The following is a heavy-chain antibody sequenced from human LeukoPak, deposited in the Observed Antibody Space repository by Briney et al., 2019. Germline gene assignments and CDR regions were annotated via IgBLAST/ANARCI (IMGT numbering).Heavy chain of an antibody. CDR2: FYYSGST. CDR1: GDSVNDSD. CDR3: ARGGARGSSAFDV. V-gene: IGHV4-59*02. D-gene: IGHD3-10*01. J-gene: IGHJ3*01. Sequence: SETLSFTCSVPGDSVNDSDWNWIRQPPGKAWEWIGYFYYSGSTDYTASLTSPVTLSVATSKHPSSLKLSSVSGADTPDSYFARGGARGSSAFDVWGQGTMVIVSA.